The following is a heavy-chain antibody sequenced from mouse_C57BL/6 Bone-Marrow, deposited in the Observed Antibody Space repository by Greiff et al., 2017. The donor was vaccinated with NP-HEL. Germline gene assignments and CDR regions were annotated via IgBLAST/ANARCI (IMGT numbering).Heavy chain of an antibody. J-gene: IGHJ2*01. CDR1: GYSFTGYY. Sequence: EVQLQQSGPELVKPGASVKISCKASGYSFTGYYMNWVKQSPEKSLEWIGEINPSTGGTTYNQKFKAKATLTVDKSSSTAYMQLKSLTSEDSAVYYCARLNGYCLFDYWGQGTTLTVSS. CDR3: ARLNGYCLFDY. V-gene: IGHV1-42*01. D-gene: IGHD2-3*01. CDR2: INPSTGGT.